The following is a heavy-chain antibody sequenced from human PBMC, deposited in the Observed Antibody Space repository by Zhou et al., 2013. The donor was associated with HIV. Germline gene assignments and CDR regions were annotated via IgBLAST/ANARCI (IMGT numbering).Heavy chain of an antibody. CDR3: TRDSQGDIAVEPAAKGAYDNDMDV. Sequence: QVQLVQSGAEVKKPGSSVKVSCKASGGTFSSYAISWVRQAPGQGLEWMGGIIPIVGTPNYAQKFQDRVTITTDESTSTVYMELSSLRSEDTAVYYCTRDSQGDIAVEPAAKGAYDNDMDVWGQGTT. CDR1: GGTFSSYA. CDR2: IIPIVGTP. J-gene: IGHJ6*02. D-gene: IGHD2-2*01. V-gene: IGHV1-69*05.